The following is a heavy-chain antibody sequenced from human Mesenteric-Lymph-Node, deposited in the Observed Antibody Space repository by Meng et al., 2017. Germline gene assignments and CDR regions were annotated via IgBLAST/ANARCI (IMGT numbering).Heavy chain of an antibody. D-gene: IGHD5-18*01. Sequence: GESLKISCAASGFTFSDYYMSWIRQAPGKGLEWVSYISSSGSTIYYADSVKGRFTISRDNAKNSLYLQMNSLRAEDTAVYYCARDGVDTAMVPSGYWGQGTLVTVSS. CDR2: ISSSGSTI. V-gene: IGHV3-11*04. CDR1: GFTFSDYY. J-gene: IGHJ4*02. CDR3: ARDGVDTAMVPSGY.